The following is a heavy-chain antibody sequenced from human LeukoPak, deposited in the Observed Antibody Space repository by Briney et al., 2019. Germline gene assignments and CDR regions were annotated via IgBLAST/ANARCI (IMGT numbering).Heavy chain of an antibody. D-gene: IGHD3-10*01. CDR2: IYHSGDT. CDR3: ARVGGPGSFPYYSDY. V-gene: IGHV4-38-2*02. Sequence: SETLSLTCTVSTYSISSGSYWGWIRQPPGKGLEWIGSIYHSGDTYYKTSLKSRVTISVDRSKSQFSLKLTSVTAADTAVYFCARVGGPGSFPYYSDYWGQGTLVTVSS. CDR1: TYSISSGSY. J-gene: IGHJ4*02.